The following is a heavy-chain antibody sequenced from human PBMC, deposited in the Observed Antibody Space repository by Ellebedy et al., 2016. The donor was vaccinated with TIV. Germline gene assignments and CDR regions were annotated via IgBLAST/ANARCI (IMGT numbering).Heavy chain of an antibody. D-gene: IGHD2-8*01. J-gene: IGHJ5*02. CDR2: TYYSGST. CDR3: ARGLGVFDP. Sequence: SETLSLTXTVSGGSVSSGSYYWSWIRQPPGKGLEWIGYTYYSGSTNYNPSLKSRVTISVDTSKNQFSLKLSSVTAADTAVYYCARGLGVFDPWGQGTLVTVSS. CDR1: GGSVSSGSYY. V-gene: IGHV4-61*01.